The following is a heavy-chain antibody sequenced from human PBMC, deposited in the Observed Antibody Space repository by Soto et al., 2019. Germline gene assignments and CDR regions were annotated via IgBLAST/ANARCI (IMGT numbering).Heavy chain of an antibody. J-gene: IGHJ5*02. V-gene: IGHV4-39*01. CDR2: IYYSGST. Sequence: SETLSLTCTVSGGSISSSSYYWGWIRQPPGKGLEWIGSIYYSGSTYYNPSLKSRVTISVDTSKNQFSLKLSSVTAADTAVYYCARVHSSGWYHSWWFDPWGQGTLVTVSS. CDR1: GGSISSSSYY. CDR3: ARVHSSGWYHSWWFDP. D-gene: IGHD6-19*01.